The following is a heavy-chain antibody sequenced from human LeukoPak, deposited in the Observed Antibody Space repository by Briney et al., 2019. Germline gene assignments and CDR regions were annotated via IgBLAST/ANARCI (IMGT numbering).Heavy chain of an antibody. D-gene: IGHD3-10*01. CDR3: ANDYGSGSYPYYFDY. J-gene: IGHJ4*02. CDR1: GFTFSSYA. V-gene: IGHV3-23*01. CDR2: ISGSGGST. Sequence: PGGSLRLSCAASGFTFSSYAMSWVRQAPGKGLEWVSAISGSGGSTYYADSVKGRFTISRDNSKNTLYLQMNSLRAEDTAVYYCANDYGSGSYPYYFDYWGQGTLVTVSS.